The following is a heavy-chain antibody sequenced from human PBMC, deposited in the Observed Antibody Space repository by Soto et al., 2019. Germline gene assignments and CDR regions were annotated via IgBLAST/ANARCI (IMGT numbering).Heavy chain of an antibody. D-gene: IGHD3-22*01. Sequence: QVQLVQSGAEVKKPGASVKVSCKASGYTFTSYFMHWVRQAPGQGLEWMGTINPSGGSTNYAQNFQGRDTTIRDRSTSPGHMGLSSLSAEDTAVYYCAREYGNYDSSGYEAYWGHGSLVTVSS. CDR3: AREYGNYDSSGYEAY. J-gene: IGHJ4*01. CDR1: GYTFTSYF. CDR2: INPSGGST. V-gene: IGHV1-46*01.